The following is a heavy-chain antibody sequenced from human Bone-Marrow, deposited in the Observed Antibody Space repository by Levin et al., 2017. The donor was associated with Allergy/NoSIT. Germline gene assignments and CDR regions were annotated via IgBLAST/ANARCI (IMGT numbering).Heavy chain of an antibody. J-gene: IGHJ6*02. CDR2: IYYNGNT. CDR3: ARHFFSQHGRHYYGLDV. D-gene: IGHD2/OR15-2a*01. V-gene: IGHV4-59*01. Sequence: GSLRLSCTVSGGSISPYYWSWIRQPPGKGLEWIGFIYYNGNTDYNPSLRGRVSISLDTSKDQLSLNLTFVTAADTARYYCARHFFSQHGRHYYGLDVWGQGTTVTVSS. CDR1: GGSISPYY.